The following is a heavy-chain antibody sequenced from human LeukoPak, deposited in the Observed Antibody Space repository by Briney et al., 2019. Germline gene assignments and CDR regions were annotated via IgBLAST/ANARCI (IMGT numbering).Heavy chain of an antibody. CDR1: GGSFSSSSYY. Sequence: PSETLSLTCTVSGGSFSSSSYYWGWIRQPPGKGLEWIGSMYYSGSTYYNASLRSRVTISVDTSKNQFSLKLSSVTAADTAVYYCARVTIFGDLWGQGTLVTVSS. V-gene: IGHV4-39*01. CDR2: MYYSGST. D-gene: IGHD3-3*01. J-gene: IGHJ4*02. CDR3: ARVTIFGDL.